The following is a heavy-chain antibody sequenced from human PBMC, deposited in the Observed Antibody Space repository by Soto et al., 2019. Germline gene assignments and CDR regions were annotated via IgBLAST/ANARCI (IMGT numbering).Heavy chain of an antibody. CDR1: GYTFTGYY. CDR2: INPNSGGT. D-gene: IGHD2-2*01. J-gene: IGHJ2*01. V-gene: IGHV1-2*02. Sequence: QVQLVQSGAEVKKPGASVKVSCKAAGYTFTGYYMHWVRQAPGQGLAWMGWINPNSGGTNYAQKLQGRVTMTRDTSISTAYMELSRLRSDDTAVYYCARAILVPAASFDLWGRGTLVTVSS. CDR3: ARAILVPAASFDL.